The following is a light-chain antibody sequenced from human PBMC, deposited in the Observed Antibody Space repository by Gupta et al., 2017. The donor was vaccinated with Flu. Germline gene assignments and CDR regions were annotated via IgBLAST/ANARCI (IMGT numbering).Light chain of an antibody. J-gene: IGKJ4*01. CDR2: GTS. V-gene: IGKV1-39*01. CDR3: QQSYNIPRS. Sequence: DIQMTQSPSSLSASVGDRVTITCRASHSISNYLSWYQQKPGKAPELLIYGTSSLHVGVPSRFSGSGSGTDFTLTISSLQPQDFATYYCQQSYNIPRSFGGGTKVETK. CDR1: HSISNY.